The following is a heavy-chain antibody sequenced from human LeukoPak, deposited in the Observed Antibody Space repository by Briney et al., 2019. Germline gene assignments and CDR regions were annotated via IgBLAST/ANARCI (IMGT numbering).Heavy chain of an antibody. CDR3: AGTIAAAGTTDYFDY. J-gene: IGHJ4*02. V-gene: IGHV1-46*01. CDR2: INPSGGST. Sequence: GASVKVSCKASGYTFTSYYMHWVRQAPGQGLEWMGIINPSGGSTSYAQKFQGRVTITADKSTSTAYMELSSLRSEDTAVYYCAGTIAAAGTTDYFDYWGQGTLVTVSS. CDR1: GYTFTSYY. D-gene: IGHD6-13*01.